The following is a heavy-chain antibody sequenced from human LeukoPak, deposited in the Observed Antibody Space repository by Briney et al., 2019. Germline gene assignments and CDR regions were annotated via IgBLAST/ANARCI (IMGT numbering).Heavy chain of an antibody. CDR2: INPNSGGT. Sequence: ASVKVSCKASGYTFTGYYMHWVRQAPGQGLEWMGWINPNSGGTNYAQKFQGRVTMTRDTSISTAYMELSRLRSDDTAVYYCARDRPEPVIAAAGITYYYYGMDVWGQGTTVTVSS. V-gene: IGHV1-2*02. D-gene: IGHD6-13*01. CDR1: GYTFTGYY. CDR3: ARDRPEPVIAAAGITYYYYGMDV. J-gene: IGHJ6*02.